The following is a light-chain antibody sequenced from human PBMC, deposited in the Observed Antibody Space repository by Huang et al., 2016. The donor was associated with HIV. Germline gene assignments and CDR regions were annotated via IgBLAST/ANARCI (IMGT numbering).Light chain of an antibody. V-gene: IGKV6-21*02. J-gene: IGKJ2*01. Sequence: DILLAQSPDFQSVTPKEKSTITCRASQNIGNSLHWSQQNPDQGPQLLIKYASQTISGVPSRFSGSGSGTDFTLSINTPEAGDAATYYCHQRSSLPYTFGQGTKLEIK. CDR2: YAS. CDR1: QNIGNS. CDR3: HQRSSLPYT.